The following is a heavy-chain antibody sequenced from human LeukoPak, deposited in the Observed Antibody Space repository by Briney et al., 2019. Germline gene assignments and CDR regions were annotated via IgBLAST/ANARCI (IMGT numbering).Heavy chain of an antibody. J-gene: IGHJ6*03. CDR1: GFTFSSYW. D-gene: IGHD5-24*01. Sequence: PGGSLRLSCAASGFTFSSYWMSWVRQAPGKGLEWVANIKQDGSEKYYVDSVKGRFTISRDNAKNSLYLQMNSLRAEDTAVYYCARAERWLQFAISYYYYMDVWGKGTTVTVSS. CDR2: IKQDGSEK. CDR3: ARAERWLQFAISYYYYMDV. V-gene: IGHV3-7*01.